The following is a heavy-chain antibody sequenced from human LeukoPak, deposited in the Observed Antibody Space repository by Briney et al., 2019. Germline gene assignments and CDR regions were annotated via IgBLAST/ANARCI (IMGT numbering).Heavy chain of an antibody. J-gene: IGHJ3*02. D-gene: IGHD3-22*01. CDR2: ISWSSGSI. CDR3: AKTQMVVVPRGPFDI. Sequence: PGGSLRLSCAASGFTFDDYAMHWVRQAPGKGLEWVSGISWSSGSIGYADSVKGRFTISRDNAKNSLYLQMNSLRAEDTALYYCAKTQMVVVPRGPFDIWGQGTMVTVSS. CDR1: GFTFDDYA. V-gene: IGHV3-9*01.